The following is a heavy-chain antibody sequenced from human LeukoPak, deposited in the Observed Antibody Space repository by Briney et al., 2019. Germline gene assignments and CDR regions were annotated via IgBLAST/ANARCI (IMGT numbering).Heavy chain of an antibody. CDR3: ARGTMIVVVKN. V-gene: IGHV4-39*01. CDR2: IYHSGST. J-gene: IGHJ4*02. Sequence: SETLSLTCTVSGGSISSSSYYWGWIRQPPGKRLEWIGSIYHSGSTYYNPSLKSRLTISVDTSKNQFSLKLSSVTAADTAVYYCARGTMIVVVKNWGQGTLVTVSS. CDR1: GGSISSSSYY. D-gene: IGHD3-22*01.